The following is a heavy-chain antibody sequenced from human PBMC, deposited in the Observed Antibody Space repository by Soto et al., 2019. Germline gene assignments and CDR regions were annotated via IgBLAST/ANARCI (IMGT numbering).Heavy chain of an antibody. CDR1: GFTFSNAW. CDR2: IKSKTDGGTT. V-gene: IGHV3-15*01. CDR3: TVNQQLVYYYYYYGMDV. Sequence: GGSLRLSCAASGFTFSNAWMSWVRQAPGKGLEWVGRIKSKTDGGTTDYAAPVEGRFTISRDDSKNTLYLQMNSLKTEDTAVYYCTVNQQLVYYYYYYGMDVWGPGTTVTVSS. D-gene: IGHD6-13*01. J-gene: IGHJ6*02.